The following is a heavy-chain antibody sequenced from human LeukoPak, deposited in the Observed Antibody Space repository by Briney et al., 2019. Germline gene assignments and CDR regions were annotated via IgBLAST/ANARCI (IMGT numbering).Heavy chain of an antibody. CDR1: GGSISEYY. Sequence: PSETLSLTCTVSGGSISEYYWSWIRQPPGKGLEWIGYINYSGSTNYNPSLKSRVTISVDTSKNQFSLILGSVTTADTAVYYCARQEVMVVPPAANWFDSWGQGTLVTVSS. V-gene: IGHV4-59*01. J-gene: IGHJ5*01. CDR2: INYSGST. D-gene: IGHD2-2*01. CDR3: ARQEVMVVPPAANWFDS.